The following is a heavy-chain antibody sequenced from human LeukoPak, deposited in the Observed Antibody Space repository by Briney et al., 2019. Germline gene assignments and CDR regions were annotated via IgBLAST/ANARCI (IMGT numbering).Heavy chain of an antibody. J-gene: IGHJ4*02. CDR2: IHHSGNT. D-gene: IGHD2-15*01. CDR3: ARDTSSRWYLFDY. CDR1: GFSISSGYQ. V-gene: IGHV4-38-2*02. Sequence: SETLSLTCSVSGFSISSGYQWGWIRQSPGEGLEWIGTIHHSGNTDYNPSLESRVTMSVDTSKNEFSLKLNFVTAADTAVYYCARDTSSRWYLFDYWGQGTLVTVSS.